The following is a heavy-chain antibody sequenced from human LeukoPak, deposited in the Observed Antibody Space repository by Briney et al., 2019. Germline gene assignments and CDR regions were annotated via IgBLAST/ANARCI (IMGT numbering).Heavy chain of an antibody. CDR3: ARIDTYYYDSSGYYSALDI. CDR1: GFTFDNYG. V-gene: IGHV3-20*04. CDR2: INWNGGST. D-gene: IGHD3-22*01. J-gene: IGHJ3*02. Sequence: PGGSLRLSCAASGFTFDNYGMSWVRQAPGKGLEWVSGINWNGGSTGYADSVKGRFTISRDNAKNSLYLQMNSLRAEDTALYYCARIDTYYYDSSGYYSALDIWGQGTIVTVSS.